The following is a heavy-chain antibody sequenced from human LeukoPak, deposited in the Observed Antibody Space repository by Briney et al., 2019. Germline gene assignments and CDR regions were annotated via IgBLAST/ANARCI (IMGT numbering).Heavy chain of an antibody. CDR3: ARGRGYCSGGSCYSDY. V-gene: IGHV4-34*01. J-gene: IGHJ4*02. CDR2: INHSGST. D-gene: IGHD2-15*01. CDR1: GGSFSGYY. Sequence: SETLSLTCAVYGGSFSGYYWSWIRQPPGKGLEWIGEINHSGSTNYNPSLKSRVTISVDTSKNQFSLKLSSVTAADTAVYYCARGRGYCSGGSCYSDYWGQGTLVTVSS.